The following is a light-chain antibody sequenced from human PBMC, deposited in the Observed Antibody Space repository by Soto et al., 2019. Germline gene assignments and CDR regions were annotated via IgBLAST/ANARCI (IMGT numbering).Light chain of an antibody. CDR1: QTVSNR. Sequence: IRITQSPSTLSVSPGDRATLTCRASQTVSNRLAWYQQKPGQAPKLLIYEASRLETGLPSRFSGSGSGTEFTLTISSLQAEDFASYYCQQYDNCPLTFGQGTKV. CDR2: EAS. J-gene: IGKJ1*01. V-gene: IGKV1-5*01. CDR3: QQYDNCPLT.